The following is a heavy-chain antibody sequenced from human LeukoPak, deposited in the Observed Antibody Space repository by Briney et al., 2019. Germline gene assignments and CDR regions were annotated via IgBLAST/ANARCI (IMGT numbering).Heavy chain of an antibody. Sequence: GGSLRLSCAASGFTFSSYELNWVRQAPGKGLEWVSYISDTGSTIYYADSVEGRFTISRDNAKNSLYLQMNSLRAEDTALYYCARTAYGSGDYYNYMDVWGKGTTVTVSS. CDR3: ARTAYGSGDYYNYMDV. D-gene: IGHD3-10*01. CDR2: ISDTGSTI. J-gene: IGHJ6*03. CDR1: GFTFSSYE. V-gene: IGHV3-48*03.